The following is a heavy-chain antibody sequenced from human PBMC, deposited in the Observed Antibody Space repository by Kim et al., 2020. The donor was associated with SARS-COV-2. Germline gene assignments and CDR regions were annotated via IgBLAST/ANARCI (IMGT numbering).Heavy chain of an antibody. CDR3: ASYVVVPAAKGFDY. J-gene: IGHJ4*02. Sequence: SETLSLTCAVSDGSFSSSYWWSWVRQPPGKGLEWIGEIYRSGNTNYNPSLKSRVTISIDRSKNQFSLKMNSVTAADTAVYFCASYVVVPAAKGFDYWAQG. D-gene: IGHD2-2*01. CDR1: DGSFSSSYW. CDR2: IYRSGNT. V-gene: IGHV4-4*02.